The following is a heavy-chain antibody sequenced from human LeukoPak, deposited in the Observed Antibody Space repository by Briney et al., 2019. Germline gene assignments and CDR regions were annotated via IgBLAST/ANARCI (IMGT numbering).Heavy chain of an antibody. V-gene: IGHV4-59*01. Sequence: PSETLYLTCTVSGGSISSYYWSWIRQPPGKGLEWIGYIYYSGSTNYSPSLRGRVTISVDTSKNQFSLKLSSVTAADTAVYYCASHGVAPDYCFDYWGQGTLVTVSS. CDR3: ASHGVAPDYCFDY. D-gene: IGHD3-3*01. CDR2: IYYSGST. CDR1: GGSISSYY. J-gene: IGHJ4*02.